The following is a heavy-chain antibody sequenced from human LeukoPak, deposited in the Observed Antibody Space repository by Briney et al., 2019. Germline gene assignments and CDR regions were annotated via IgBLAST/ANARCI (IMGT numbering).Heavy chain of an antibody. CDR3: AKERDSSSWSDY. CDR2: IRYDGSDK. V-gene: IGHV3-30*02. J-gene: IGHJ4*02. CDR1: GFTFNIYA. Sequence: RGSLRLSPAASGFTFNIYAMHWVRQAPGKGLEWVAFIRYDGSDKYYVDSVKGRFTISRDNSKNTLYLQMNSLRADDTAVYYCAKERDSSSWSDYWGQGTLVTVSS. D-gene: IGHD6-13*01.